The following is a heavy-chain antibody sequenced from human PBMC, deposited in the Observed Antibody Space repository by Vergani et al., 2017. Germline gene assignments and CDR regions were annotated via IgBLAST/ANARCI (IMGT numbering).Heavy chain of an antibody. CDR2: IRYDGSNK. D-gene: IGHD3-10*02. Sequence: QVQLVESGGGVVQPGGSLRLSCAASGFTFSSYGMHWVRQAPGKGLEWVAFIRYDGSNKYYADSVKGRFTISRDNSKNTLYLQMNSLRAEDTAVYYCAKRTSRASGCSGPDGYWGQGTLVTVSS. CDR3: AKRTSRASGCSGPDGY. J-gene: IGHJ4*02. CDR1: GFTFSSYG. V-gene: IGHV3-30*02.